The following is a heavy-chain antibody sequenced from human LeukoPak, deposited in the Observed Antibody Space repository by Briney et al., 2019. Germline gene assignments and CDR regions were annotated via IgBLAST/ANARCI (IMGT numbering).Heavy chain of an antibody. CDR1: GYTLTGYY. V-gene: IGHV1-2*06. CDR2: INPNSGGT. CDR3: ARDQEGFDY. Sequence: ASVKVSCKASGYTLTGYYMHWVRQAPGQGLEWMGRINPNSGGTNYAQKFQGRVTVTRDTSTSTVHMELSGLRSEDTAVYYCARDQEGFDYWGQGTLVTVSS. J-gene: IGHJ4*02.